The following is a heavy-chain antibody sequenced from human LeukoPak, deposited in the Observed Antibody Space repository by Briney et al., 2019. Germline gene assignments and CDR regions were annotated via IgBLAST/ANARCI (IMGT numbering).Heavy chain of an antibody. CDR3: ARAKWELISCYMDV. J-gene: IGHJ6*03. Sequence: ASVKVSCKASGYIFTGYYMHWVRQAPGQGLEWMGWINPNSGGTNYAQKFQGRVTMTRDTSISTAYMELSRLRSDDTAVYYCARAKWELISCYMDVWGKGTTVTISS. CDR2: INPNSGGT. D-gene: IGHD1-26*01. V-gene: IGHV1-2*02. CDR1: GYIFTGYY.